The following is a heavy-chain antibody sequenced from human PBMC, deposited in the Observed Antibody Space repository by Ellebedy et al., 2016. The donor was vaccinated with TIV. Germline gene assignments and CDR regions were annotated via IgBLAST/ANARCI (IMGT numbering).Heavy chain of an antibody. V-gene: IGHV3-33*01. Sequence: GGSLRLSCAASGFTFSSYGMHWVRQAPGKGPEWVAFIWYDGSNQDYADSAKGRFTISRDNSLNTLYLHLNSLRPEDTAVYYCARGSYGGNSPPFDHWGQGSLVTVSS. J-gene: IGHJ4*02. CDR1: GFTFSSYG. CDR3: ARGSYGGNSPPFDH. CDR2: IWYDGSNQ. D-gene: IGHD4-23*01.